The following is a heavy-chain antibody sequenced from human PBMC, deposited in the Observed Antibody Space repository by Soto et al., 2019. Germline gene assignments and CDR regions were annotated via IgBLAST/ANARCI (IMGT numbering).Heavy chain of an antibody. Sequence: QVQLQESGPGLVKPSETLSLTCTVSGCSISSYYWSCIRQPPGKGLEGIGYIYYSGSTNYNPSLKSRVTISVDTSKNQFSLKLSSVTAADTAVYYCAREGSSWGEYYFDYWGQGTLVTVSS. CDR3: AREGSSWGEYYFDY. CDR2: IYYSGST. D-gene: IGHD6-13*01. J-gene: IGHJ4*02. V-gene: IGHV4-59*01. CDR1: GCSISSYY.